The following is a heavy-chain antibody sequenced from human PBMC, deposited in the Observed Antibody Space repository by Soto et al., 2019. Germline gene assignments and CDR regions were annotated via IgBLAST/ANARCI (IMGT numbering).Heavy chain of an antibody. CDR3: AKAVGIAVAGTLNWFDP. CDR1: GFTFSSYG. V-gene: IGHV3-30*18. Sequence: QVQLVESGGGVVQPGRSLRLSCAASGFTFSSYGMHWVRQAPGKGLEWVAVISSDGSNKYYADSVKGRFTISRDNSKNTLYLQMNSLRAEDTAVYYCAKAVGIAVAGTLNWFDPWGQGTLVTVSS. CDR2: ISSDGSNK. J-gene: IGHJ5*02. D-gene: IGHD6-19*01.